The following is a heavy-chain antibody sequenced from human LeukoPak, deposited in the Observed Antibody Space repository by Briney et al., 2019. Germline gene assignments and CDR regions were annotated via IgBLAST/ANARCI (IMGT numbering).Heavy chain of an antibody. J-gene: IGHJ4*02. CDR1: GFIFSNTW. V-gene: IGHV3-7*01. Sequence: GGSLRLSCAASGFIFSNTWMSWVRQAPGKGLEWVANIKGDGSEKYYVDSVKGRFTISGDNTRNSLYLQMNSLRADDSATYYCTRDDFSGSYCDWGQGTLVTVSS. CDR2: IKGDGSEK. D-gene: IGHD1-26*01. CDR3: TRDDFSGSYCD.